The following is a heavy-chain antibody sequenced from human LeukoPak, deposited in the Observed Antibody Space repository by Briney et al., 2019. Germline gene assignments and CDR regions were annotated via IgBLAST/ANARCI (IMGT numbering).Heavy chain of an antibody. CDR2: IHPSSGAT. CDR1: EYTFTDFY. Sequence: GAPVKVSCKASEYTFTDFYIFWVRQAPGQGLEWMGRIHPSSGATTYAQRFQGRVTLTRDTSINTAYMELSGLTSDDTAVYYCTREDYWGQGTLVTVSS. V-gene: IGHV1-2*02. J-gene: IGHJ4*02. CDR3: TREDY.